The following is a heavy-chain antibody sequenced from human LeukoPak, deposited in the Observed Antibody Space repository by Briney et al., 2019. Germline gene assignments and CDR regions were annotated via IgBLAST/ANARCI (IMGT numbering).Heavy chain of an antibody. D-gene: IGHD3-3*01. CDR3: AKDRITIFGVVRNFDY. J-gene: IGHJ4*02. V-gene: IGHV3-23*01. CDR1: GFTFSSYA. Sequence: GGSLRLSCAASGFTFSSYAMSWVRQAPGKGLEWVSAISGSGGSTYYADSVKGRFTISRDNSKNTLYLQMNSLRAEDTAVYYCAKDRITIFGVVRNFDYWGQGTLVTVSS. CDR2: ISGSGGST.